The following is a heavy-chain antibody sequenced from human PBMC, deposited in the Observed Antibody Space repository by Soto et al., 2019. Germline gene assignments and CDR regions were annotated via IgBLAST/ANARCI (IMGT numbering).Heavy chain of an antibody. CDR3: ARDLGTTIAGPPRRETYGWLDP. J-gene: IGHJ5*02. D-gene: IGHD3-22*01. CDR2: IIPIIGPA. Sequence: QVQLVPAGAEVQRPGSSGKLSCKASGGTFTYYGISWVRQAPGQGLEWMGGIIPIIGPATYAQKFQGRLTITADQSTSTAYMELRSLGSEDTALYYCARDLGTTIAGPPRRETYGWLDPWGQGTLVTVSS. V-gene: IGHV1-69*01. CDR1: GGTFTYYG.